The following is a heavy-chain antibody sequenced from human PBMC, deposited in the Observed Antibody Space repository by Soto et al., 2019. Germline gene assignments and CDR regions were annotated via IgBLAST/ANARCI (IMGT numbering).Heavy chain of an antibody. D-gene: IGHD4-17*01. CDR3: ASEEVPTVTTKYFQH. CDR2: INHSGST. CDR1: GGSFSGYY. J-gene: IGHJ1*01. V-gene: IGHV4-34*01. Sequence: QVQLQQWGAGLLKPSETLSLTCAVYGGSFSGYYWSWIRQPPGKGLEWIGEINHSGSTNYNPSLKSRVTISVDTSKNQFSLKLSSVTAADTAVYYCASEEVPTVTTKYFQHWGQGTLVTVS.